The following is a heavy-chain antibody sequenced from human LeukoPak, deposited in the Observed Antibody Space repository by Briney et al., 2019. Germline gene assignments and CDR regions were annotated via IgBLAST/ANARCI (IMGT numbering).Heavy chain of an antibody. D-gene: IGHD5-12*01. Sequence: LRXSXAAXXFXFSXYSMNWVRQAPGKGLERVSSISSSSSYIYYADSVKGGFTISRDNAKNSLYLQMNSLRAEDTAVYYCARLDGYKKPWGQGTLVTVSS. CDR2: ISSSSSYI. CDR3: ARLDGYKKP. V-gene: IGHV3-21*01. CDR1: XFXFSXYS. J-gene: IGHJ5*02.